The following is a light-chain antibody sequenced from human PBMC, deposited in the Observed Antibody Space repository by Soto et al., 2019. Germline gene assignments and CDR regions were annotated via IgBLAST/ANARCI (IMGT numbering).Light chain of an antibody. CDR2: GAS. Sequence: PGERVTLSCRASQSVSSSYLTWYQQKPGQAPRLLIYGASTRATSIPARFSGSGSGTDFTLTISSLQPEDFAVYYCQQDYNLRAFGQGTKMDIK. CDR1: QSVSSSY. J-gene: IGKJ1*01. CDR3: QQDYNLRA. V-gene: IGKV3D-7*01.